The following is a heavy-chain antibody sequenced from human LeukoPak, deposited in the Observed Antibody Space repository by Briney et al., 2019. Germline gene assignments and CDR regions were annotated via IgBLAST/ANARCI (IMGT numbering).Heavy chain of an antibody. CDR2: ITRSSTYI. Sequence: GGSLRLSCAASGFTFSSYSMNWVRQAPGKGLEWVSSITRSSTYIYYADSVKGRFTISRDNARNSLYLQMNSLRAEDTAVYYCARLFGGVTTFDYWGQGALVTVSS. D-gene: IGHD2-8*02. J-gene: IGHJ4*02. CDR1: GFTFSSYS. CDR3: ARLFGGVTTFDY. V-gene: IGHV3-21*01.